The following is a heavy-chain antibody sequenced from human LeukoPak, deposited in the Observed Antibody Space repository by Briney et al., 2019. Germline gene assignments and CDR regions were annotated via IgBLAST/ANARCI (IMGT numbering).Heavy chain of an antibody. CDR2: IYYSGST. V-gene: IGHV4-39*01. J-gene: IGHJ6*02. CDR1: GGSISSSSHY. Sequence: SETLSLTCTVSGGSISSSSHYWGWIRQPPGKGLEWIGSIYYSGSTYYNPSLKSRVTISVDTSKNQFSLKLSSVTAADTAVYYCARDIVVVVAATRGSYYYGMDVWGQGTTVTVSS. CDR3: ARDIVVVVAATRGSYYYGMDV. D-gene: IGHD2-15*01.